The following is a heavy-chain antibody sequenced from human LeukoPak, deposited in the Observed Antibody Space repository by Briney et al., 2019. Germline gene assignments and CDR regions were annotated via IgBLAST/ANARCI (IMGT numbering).Heavy chain of an antibody. Sequence: GGSLRLSCAASGFTFSDYYMSWIRQAPGKGLEWVSYISSSGSNIYYADSAKGRFTISRDNAKNSLYLHMNGLSAEDTAVYYCAREGYYASGSLYRAPNDYWGQGTLVTVSS. J-gene: IGHJ4*02. CDR1: GFTFSDYY. D-gene: IGHD3-10*01. CDR2: ISSSGSNI. V-gene: IGHV3-11*04. CDR3: AREGYYASGSLYRAPNDY.